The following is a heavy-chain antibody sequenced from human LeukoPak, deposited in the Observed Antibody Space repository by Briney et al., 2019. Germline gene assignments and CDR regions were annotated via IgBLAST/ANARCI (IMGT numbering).Heavy chain of an antibody. D-gene: IGHD6-13*01. CDR1: GFTFSSYA. CDR2: ISYDGSNK. CDR3: ARSPASSWYESLNIYYYYYYGMDV. J-gene: IGHJ6*04. V-gene: IGHV3-30*04. Sequence: GGSLRLSCAASGFTFSSYAMHWVRQAPGKGLEWVAVISYDGSNKYYGDFVKGRFTISRDNSKNTLYLQMNSLRAEDTAVYYCARSPASSWYESLNIYYYYYYGMDVWGKGTTVTVSS.